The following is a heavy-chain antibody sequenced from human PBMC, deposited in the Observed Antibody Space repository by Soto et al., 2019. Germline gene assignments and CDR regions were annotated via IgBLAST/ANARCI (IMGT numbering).Heavy chain of an antibody. CDR2: INSDGSST. D-gene: IGHD3-22*01. CDR1: GFTFSSYW. CDR3: ARWAYDSSGYYYSY. J-gene: IGHJ4*02. V-gene: IGHV3-74*01. Sequence: LRLSCAASGFTFSSYWMHWVRQAPGKGLVWVSRINSDGSSTSYADSVKGRFTISRDNAKNTLYLQMNSLRAEDTAVYYCARWAYDSSGYYYSYWGQGTLVTVSS.